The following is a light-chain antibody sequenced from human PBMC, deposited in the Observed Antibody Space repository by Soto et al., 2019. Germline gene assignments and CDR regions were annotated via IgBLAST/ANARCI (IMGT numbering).Light chain of an antibody. CDR3: QQYETYSAGT. J-gene: IGKJ1*01. CDR1: QGLGHF. V-gene: IGKV1-5*01. CDR2: HAS. Sequence: DVLLTQSPSALSASLGDRVTITCRASQGLGHFLAWYQHKTGEAPRLLIYHASTLESGVPSRFGGSGSGTEFTLTISRLQPDDVATYYCQQYETYSAGTCGQGTKVEIK.